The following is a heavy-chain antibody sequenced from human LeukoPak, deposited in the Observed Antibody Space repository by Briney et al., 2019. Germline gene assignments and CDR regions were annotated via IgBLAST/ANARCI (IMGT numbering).Heavy chain of an antibody. D-gene: IGHD6-13*01. CDR3: ARAAPRSRSIETYYFDY. V-gene: IGHV1-8*01. CDR1: GYTFTSYD. CDR2: MNPNSGNT. Sequence: ASVKVSCKASGYTFTSYDINWVRQATGQGLEWMGWMNPNSGNTGYAQKFQGRVTMTRNTSISTAYMELSSLRSEDTAVYYCARAAPRSRSIETYYFDYWGQGTLVTVSS. J-gene: IGHJ4*02.